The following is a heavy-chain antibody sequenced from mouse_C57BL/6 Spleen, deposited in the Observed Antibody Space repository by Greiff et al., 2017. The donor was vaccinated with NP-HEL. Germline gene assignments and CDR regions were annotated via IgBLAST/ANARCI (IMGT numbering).Heavy chain of an antibody. CDR1: GYTFTSYW. CDR2: IDPSDSYT. Sequence: QVQLQQSGAELVMPGASVKLSCKASGYTFTSYWMHWVKQRPGQGLEWIGEIDPSDSYTNYNQKFKGKSTLTVDKSSSTAYMQLSSLTSEDSAVYYCARNSYGSSYDWYFDVWGTGTTVTVSS. V-gene: IGHV1-69*01. D-gene: IGHD1-1*01. CDR3: ARNSYGSSYDWYFDV. J-gene: IGHJ1*03.